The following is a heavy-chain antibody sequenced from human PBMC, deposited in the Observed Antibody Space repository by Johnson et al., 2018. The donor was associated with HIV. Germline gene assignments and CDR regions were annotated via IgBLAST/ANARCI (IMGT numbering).Heavy chain of an antibody. CDR3: ARVPGSRAGDAFDV. CDR1: GFAFSSYA. Sequence: LVESGGGVVQPGKSLRLSCAASGFAFSSYAMHWVRQAPGKGLEWLAVIRYDGSNKYYVDSVKGRFTISRDNSKNTLYLQMNSLRGEDTALYYCARVPGSRAGDAFDVWGTGTMVTVSS. CDR2: IRYDGSNK. D-gene: IGHD1-1*01. V-gene: IGHV3-30*04. J-gene: IGHJ3*01.